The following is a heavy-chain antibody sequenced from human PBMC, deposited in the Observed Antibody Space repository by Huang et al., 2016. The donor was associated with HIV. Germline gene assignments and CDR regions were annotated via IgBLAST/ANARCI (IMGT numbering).Heavy chain of an antibody. CDR1: GLDFSKYS. CDR3: ARTEMEYYYGSSGYYPDY. V-gene: IGHV3-48*01. J-gene: IGHJ4*02. D-gene: IGHD3-22*01. CDR2: ISGTSSNI. Sequence: EVQLVESGGALVQPGGSLKLSCVVSGLDFSKYSMNWVRQAPGKGLEWVSYISGTSSNIYYADSVNGRFTISRDNAKNSVFLQMRSLRAEDTALYYCARTEMEYYYGSSGYYPDYWGQGTQVTVSS.